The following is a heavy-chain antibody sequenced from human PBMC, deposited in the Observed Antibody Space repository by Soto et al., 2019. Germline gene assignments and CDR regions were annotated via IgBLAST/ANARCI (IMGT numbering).Heavy chain of an antibody. D-gene: IGHD1-1*01. V-gene: IGHV4-39*01. CDR3: ARRTRDNDAFDI. CDR2: IYYSGST. Sequence: QLQLQESGPGLVKPSETLSLTCTVSGGSISSSSYYWGWIRQPPGKGLEWIGSIYYSGSTYYNPSLKSRVTTSVDTSKNQFSLKLSSVTAADTAVYYCARRTRDNDAFDIWGQGTMVTVSS. CDR1: GGSISSSSYY. J-gene: IGHJ3*02.